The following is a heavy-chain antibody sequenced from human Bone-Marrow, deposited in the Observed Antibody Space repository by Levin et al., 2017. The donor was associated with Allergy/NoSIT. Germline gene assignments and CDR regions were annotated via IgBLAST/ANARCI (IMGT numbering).Heavy chain of an antibody. V-gene: IGHV3-74*01. D-gene: IGHD2-2*01. CDR1: GFTFSNYW. CDR2: INSDGSNT. J-gene: IGHJ4*02. Sequence: QSGGSLRLSCAASGFTFSNYWMHWVRQAPGKGLVWVSHINSDGSNTNYADSVKGRFTISRDNAKNTLYLQMNSLRDEDTAVYYCERGGCSSTSCLDNWGQGTLVTVSP. CDR3: ERGGCSSTSCLDN.